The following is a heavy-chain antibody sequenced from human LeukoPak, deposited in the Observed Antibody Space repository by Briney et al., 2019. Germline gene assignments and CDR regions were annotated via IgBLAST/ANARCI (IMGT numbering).Heavy chain of an antibody. D-gene: IGHD3-22*01. CDR1: VFTFSSYA. Sequence: GGSLRLSCAASVFTFSSYAMHWVRQAPGKGLECVAVISYDGSNKYYADSAKGRFTISRDNSKNTLYLQMNSLRAADTGVYYCAKDPTHYRVWDDYDSTVLSYWGQGTLVTVSS. V-gene: IGHV3-30*04. CDR3: AKDPTHYRVWDDYDSTVLSY. CDR2: ISYDGSNK. J-gene: IGHJ4*02.